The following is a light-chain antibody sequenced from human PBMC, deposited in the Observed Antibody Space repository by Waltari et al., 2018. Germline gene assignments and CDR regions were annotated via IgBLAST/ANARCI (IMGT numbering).Light chain of an antibody. V-gene: IGKV3-20*01. Sequence: EIVLTQSHGTLSLSPGERATLSCRTSQSVSRTLAWYQQKPGQAPRLLIYAASSRATGIPDRFSGSGSGTDFSLTISRLEPEDFAVYYCQHYVTLPVTFGPGTKVEIK. J-gene: IGKJ1*01. CDR1: QSVSRT. CDR2: AAS. CDR3: QHYVTLPVT.